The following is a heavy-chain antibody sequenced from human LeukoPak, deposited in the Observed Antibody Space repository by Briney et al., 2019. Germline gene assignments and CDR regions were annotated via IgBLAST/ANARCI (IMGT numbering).Heavy chain of an antibody. D-gene: IGHD4-17*01. Sequence: GGSLRLSCAASGFTFSSYGMHWVRQAPGKGLEWVAVISYDGSNKYYADSVKGRFTISRDNSKNTLYLQTNSLRAEDTAVYYCAKGDYGDYGLVYWGQGTLVTVSS. J-gene: IGHJ4*02. CDR2: ISYDGSNK. V-gene: IGHV3-30*18. CDR3: AKGDYGDYGLVY. CDR1: GFTFSSYG.